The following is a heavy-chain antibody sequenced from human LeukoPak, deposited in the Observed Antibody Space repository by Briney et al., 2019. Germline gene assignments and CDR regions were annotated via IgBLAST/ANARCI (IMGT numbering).Heavy chain of an antibody. CDR2: ISYDGSNK. V-gene: IGHV3-30-3*01. Sequence: GGSLRLSCAASGFTFGSYAMSWVRQAPGKGLEWVAVISYDGSNKYYADSVKGRFTISRDNSKNTLYLQMNSLRAEDAAVYYCARAPGSYYTEYYFDYWGQGTLVTVSS. CDR3: ARAPGSYYTEYYFDY. D-gene: IGHD1-26*01. CDR1: GFTFGSYA. J-gene: IGHJ4*02.